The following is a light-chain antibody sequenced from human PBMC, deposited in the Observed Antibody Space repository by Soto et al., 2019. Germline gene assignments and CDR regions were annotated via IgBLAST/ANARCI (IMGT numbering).Light chain of an antibody. V-gene: IGLV1-40*01. Sequence: QPVLTQPPSVSGAPGQRVTISCTGSSSNIGAGYDVHWYQQLPGTAPKLLIYGXXXXXXXXXXXXXXSKSGTSASLAITGXXXXXXXXXYCQSYDSSLSGYVFGTGTKLTVL. CDR1: SSNIGAGYD. CDR2: GXX. CDR3: QSYDSSLSGYV. J-gene: IGLJ1*01.